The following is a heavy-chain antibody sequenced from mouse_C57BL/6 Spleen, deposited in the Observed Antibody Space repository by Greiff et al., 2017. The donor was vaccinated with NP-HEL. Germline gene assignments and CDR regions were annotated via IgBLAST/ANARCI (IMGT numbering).Heavy chain of an antibody. J-gene: IGHJ4*01. Sequence: EVKLQQSGPELVKPGASVKISCKASGYTFTDYYMNWVKQSHGKSLEWIGDINPNNGGTSYNQKFKGKATLTVDKSSSTAYMELRSLTSEDSAVYYCARGYDPAMDYWGQGTSVTVSS. CDR2: INPNNGGT. CDR1: GYTFTDYY. D-gene: IGHD2-14*01. V-gene: IGHV1-26*01. CDR3: ARGYDPAMDY.